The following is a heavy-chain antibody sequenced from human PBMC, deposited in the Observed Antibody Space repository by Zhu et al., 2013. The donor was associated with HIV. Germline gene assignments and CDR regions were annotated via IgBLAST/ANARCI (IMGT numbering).Heavy chain of an antibody. D-gene: IGHD3-10*01. V-gene: IGHV4-38-2*02. CDR1: GYSISSGYY. Sequence: VQLQQWGAGLLKPSETLSLTCTVSGYSISSGYYWGWIRQPPGKGLEWIGSIYHSGSTYYNPSLKSRVTISVDTSKNQFSLKLSSVTAADTAVYYCARVTSPLWLDYWGQGTLVTVSS. J-gene: IGHJ4*02. CDR2: IYHSGST. CDR3: ARVTSPLWLDY.